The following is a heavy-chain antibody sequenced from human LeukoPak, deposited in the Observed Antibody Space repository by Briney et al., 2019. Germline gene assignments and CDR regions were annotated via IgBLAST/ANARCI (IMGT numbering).Heavy chain of an antibody. D-gene: IGHD6-13*01. J-gene: IGHJ5*02. Sequence: TGGSLRLSCAASGFTFSSYAMSWVRQAPGKGLEWVSAISGSGGSTYYADSVKGRFTISRDNSKNTLYLQINSLRAEDTAVYYGAKVPAAAGISPGGQGPLVTVSS. V-gene: IGHV3-23*01. CDR2: ISGSGGST. CDR1: GFTFSSYA. CDR3: AKVPAAAGISP.